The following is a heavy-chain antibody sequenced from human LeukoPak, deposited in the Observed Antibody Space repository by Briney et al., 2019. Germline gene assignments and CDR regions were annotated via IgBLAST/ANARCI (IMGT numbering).Heavy chain of an antibody. Sequence: GESLKISCEASGYTFSNYWIGWVRQVPGQGLEWVAFVYPGDSDTRYSPSFQGQVTVSSDKSANTAYLHWSSLKASDTAIYFCARHAHLAISAAGSEIDHWGQGALVTVSS. V-gene: IGHV5-51*01. CDR2: VYPGDSDT. CDR1: GYTFSNYW. CDR3: ARHAHLAISAAGSEIDH. D-gene: IGHD6-13*01. J-gene: IGHJ4*02.